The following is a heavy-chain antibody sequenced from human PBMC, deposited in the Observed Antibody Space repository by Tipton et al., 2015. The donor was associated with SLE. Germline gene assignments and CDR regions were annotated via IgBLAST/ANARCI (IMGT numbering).Heavy chain of an antibody. Sequence: SLRLSCAASGFIVSSNYMSWVRQAPGKGLEWVSVIYSGGSTYYADSVKGRFTISRDNSKNTLYLQMNSLRAEDTAVYYCARDTTSGYYGMDVWGQGTTVTVSS. CDR1: GFIVSSNY. CDR2: IYSGGST. CDR3: ARDTTSGYYGMDV. V-gene: IGHV3-53*05. D-gene: IGHD3-10*01. J-gene: IGHJ6*02.